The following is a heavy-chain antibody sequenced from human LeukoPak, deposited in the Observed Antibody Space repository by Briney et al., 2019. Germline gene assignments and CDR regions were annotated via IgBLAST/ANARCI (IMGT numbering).Heavy chain of an antibody. J-gene: IGHJ4*02. V-gene: IGHV3-30*02. CDR3: AKDSPIFGVVISYFDY. D-gene: IGHD3-3*01. Sequence: GGSLRLSCAASGFTFSSYGMHWARQAPGKGLEWVAFIRYDGSNKYYADSVKGRFTISRDNSKNTLYLQMNSLRAEDTAVYYCAKDSPIFGVVISYFDYWGQGTLVTVSS. CDR1: GFTFSSYG. CDR2: IRYDGSNK.